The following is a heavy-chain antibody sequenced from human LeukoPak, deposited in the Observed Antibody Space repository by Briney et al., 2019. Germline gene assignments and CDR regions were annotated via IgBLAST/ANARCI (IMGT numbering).Heavy chain of an antibody. CDR2: ISAYNGNT. V-gene: IGHV1-18*01. D-gene: IGHD2-2*01. J-gene: IGHJ4*02. Sequence: ASVKVSCKASGYTFTSYGISWVRQAPGQGLEWMGWISAYNGNTNYAQKLQGRVTMTTDTSTSTAYMELRSLRSDDTAVYYCARGYCSSTSCTYPSDYWGQGTLVTVSP. CDR3: ARGYCSSTSCTYPSDY. CDR1: GYTFTSYG.